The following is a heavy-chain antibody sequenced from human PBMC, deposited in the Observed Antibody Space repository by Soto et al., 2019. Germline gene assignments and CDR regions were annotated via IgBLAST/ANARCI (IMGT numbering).Heavy chain of an antibody. J-gene: IGHJ6*02. V-gene: IGHV4-38-2*02. Sequence: ETLSLTCAVSGYSISSGYYWGWIRQPPGKGLEWIGSIYHSGSTYYNPSLKSRVTISVDTSKNQFSLKLSSVTAADTAVYYCARDREEWSRYYYYGMDVWGQGTTVTVSS. CDR1: GYSISSGYY. D-gene: IGHD3-3*01. CDR2: IYHSGST. CDR3: ARDREEWSRYYYYGMDV.